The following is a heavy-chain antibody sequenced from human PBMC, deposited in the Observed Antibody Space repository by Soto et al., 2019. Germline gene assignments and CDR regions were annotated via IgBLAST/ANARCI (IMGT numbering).Heavy chain of an antibody. CDR3: AWDGVGATKGRGYYYGMDV. CDR1: GGSISSGGYS. Sequence: SETLSLTCAVSGGSISSGGYSWSWIRQPPGKGLEWIGYIYHSGSTYYNPSLKSRVTISVDRSKNQFSLKLSSVTAADTAVYYCAWDGVGATKGRGYYYGMDVWGQGTTVTVSS. V-gene: IGHV4-30-2*01. J-gene: IGHJ6*02. CDR2: IYHSGST. D-gene: IGHD1-26*01.